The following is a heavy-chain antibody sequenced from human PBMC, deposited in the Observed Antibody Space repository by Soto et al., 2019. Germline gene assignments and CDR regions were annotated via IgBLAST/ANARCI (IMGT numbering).Heavy chain of an antibody. CDR3: ATVVSYYDFWSGHPSPYYVDY. D-gene: IGHD3-3*01. V-gene: IGHV1-24*01. CDR1: GYTLTELS. CDR2: FDPEDGET. Sequence: ASVKVSCKVSGYTLTELSMHWVRQAPGKGLEWMGGFDPEDGETIYAQKFQGRVTMTEDTSTDTAYMELSSLRSEDTAVYYCATVVSYYDFWSGHPSPYYVDYWGQGTLVTVSS. J-gene: IGHJ4*02.